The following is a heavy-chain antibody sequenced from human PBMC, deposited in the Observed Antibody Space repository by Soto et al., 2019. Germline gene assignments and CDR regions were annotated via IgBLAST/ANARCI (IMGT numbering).Heavy chain of an antibody. V-gene: IGHV4-59*01. CDR3: GRVGGSSWSFNYYGMDV. J-gene: IGHJ6*02. CDR2: IYYSGST. CDR1: GGSISSYF. Sequence: SETLSLTCTVSGGSISSYFWSWTRQPPGKGLEWIGYIYYSGSTNYNPSLKSRVTISSDTSKNQFFLKLTSVTAADTAVYYCGRVGGSSWSFNYYGMDVWGQGTTVTVSS. D-gene: IGHD6-13*01.